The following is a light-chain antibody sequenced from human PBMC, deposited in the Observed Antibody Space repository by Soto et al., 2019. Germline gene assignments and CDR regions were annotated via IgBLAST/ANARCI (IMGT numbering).Light chain of an antibody. CDR1: QSVSSSY. CDR3: QQYGSSPLT. CDR2: GAS. V-gene: IGKV3-20*01. Sequence: TLSLSPGERATLSCRASQSVSSSYLAWYQQKPGQAPRLLIYGASSRATGIPDRFSGSGSGTDFTLTISRLEPEDCAVYYCQQYGSSPLTFGGGTKVEIK. J-gene: IGKJ4*01.